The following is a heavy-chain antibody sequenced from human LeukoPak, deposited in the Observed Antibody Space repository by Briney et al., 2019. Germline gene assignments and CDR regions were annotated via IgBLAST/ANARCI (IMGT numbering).Heavy chain of an antibody. CDR3: ASNRHYYDSSGYFF. V-gene: IGHV1-69*05. CDR1: GGTFSSYA. CDR2: IIPIFGTA. Sequence: GASVKVSCKASGGTFSSYAISWVRQAPGQGLEWMGGIIPIFGTANYAQKFQGRVTITTDESTSTAYMGLSSLRSEDTAVYYCASNRHYYDSSGYFFWGQGTLVTVSS. D-gene: IGHD3-22*01. J-gene: IGHJ4*02.